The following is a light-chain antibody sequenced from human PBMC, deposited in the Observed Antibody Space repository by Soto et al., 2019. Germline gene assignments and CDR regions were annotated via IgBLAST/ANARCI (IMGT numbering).Light chain of an antibody. CDR3: QQYGSSPGFT. CDR1: QSVSSSY. Sequence: EIVLTQSPGTLSLSPGEIATLSCRASQSVSSSYLAWYQQKPGQAPRLRIYGASSRATGIPDRFSGSGSGTDFTLTISGPEPDDFAVYYCQQYGSSPGFTFGPGTKVDIK. CDR2: GAS. V-gene: IGKV3-20*01. J-gene: IGKJ3*01.